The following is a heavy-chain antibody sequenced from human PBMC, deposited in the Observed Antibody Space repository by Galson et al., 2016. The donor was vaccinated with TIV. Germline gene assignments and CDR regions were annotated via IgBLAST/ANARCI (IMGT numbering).Heavy chain of an antibody. J-gene: IGHJ4*02. CDR2: ISRSDTTI. CDR3: ARDLAGPADY. V-gene: IGHV3-48*03. D-gene: IGHD1-1*01. Sequence: SLRLSCAASGFIFNNYEFNWVRQGPGKGLEWVSHISRSDTTIYYADSVKGRFTISRDNARNSLYLQMNSLRAVDTAVYYCARDLAGPADYWGQGTLVTVSS. CDR1: GFIFNNYE.